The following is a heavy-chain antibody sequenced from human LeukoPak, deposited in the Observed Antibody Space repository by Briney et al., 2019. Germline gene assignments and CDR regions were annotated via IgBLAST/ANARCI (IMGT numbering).Heavy chain of an antibody. CDR2: IKQDGSDK. CDR3: ARVTNRDYLIDY. D-gene: IGHD4-17*01. Sequence: GGSLRLSCAASGFTFSTYWMSWVRQAPGKGLEWVANIKQDGSDKYYVDSVKGRFTISRDNAENSLYLQMNSLRDEDTAVYHCARVTNRDYLIDYWGQGTLVTVSS. J-gene: IGHJ4*02. CDR1: GFTFSTYW. V-gene: IGHV3-7*02.